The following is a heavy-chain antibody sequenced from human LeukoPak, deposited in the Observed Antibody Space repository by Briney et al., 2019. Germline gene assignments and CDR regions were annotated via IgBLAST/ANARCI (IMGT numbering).Heavy chain of an antibody. CDR2: ISSSSSYI. CDR1: GFTFSSYS. CDR3: ARVRCGGDCQALLDAVDI. V-gene: IGHV3-21*01. Sequence: AGGSLRLSCAASGFTFSSYSMNWVRQAPGKGLEWVSSISSSSSYIYYADSVKGRFTISRDNAKNSLYLQMNSLRAEDTAVYYCARVRCGGDCQALLDAVDIWGQGTMVTVSS. D-gene: IGHD2-21*01. J-gene: IGHJ3*02.